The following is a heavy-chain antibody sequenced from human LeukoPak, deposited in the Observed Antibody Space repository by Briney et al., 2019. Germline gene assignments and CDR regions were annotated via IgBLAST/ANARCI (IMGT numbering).Heavy chain of an antibody. Sequence: GGSLRLSCAASGFTFRSYEMNWVRQAPGKGLEWVSYISSSGGTIYYADSVKGRFTISRDNAKNSLYLQMNSLRAEDAAVYYCAGNQASGWFRGISYWGQGTLVTVSS. CDR3: AGNQASGWFRGISY. J-gene: IGHJ4*02. D-gene: IGHD6-19*01. CDR1: GFTFRSYE. V-gene: IGHV3-48*03. CDR2: ISSSGGTI.